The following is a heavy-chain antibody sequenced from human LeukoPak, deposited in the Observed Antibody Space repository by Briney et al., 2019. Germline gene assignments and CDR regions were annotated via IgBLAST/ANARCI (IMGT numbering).Heavy chain of an antibody. J-gene: IGHJ4*02. Sequence: ASVKVSCKASGYTFTGYYMHWVRQAPGQGLEWMGWINPNSGGTNYAQKLQGRVTMTRDTSISTAYMELSRLRSDDTAVYYCARGNPRHGDYVYWGQGTLVTVSS. CDR3: ARGNPRHGDYVY. D-gene: IGHD4-17*01. CDR2: INPNSGGT. V-gene: IGHV1-2*02. CDR1: GYTFTGYY.